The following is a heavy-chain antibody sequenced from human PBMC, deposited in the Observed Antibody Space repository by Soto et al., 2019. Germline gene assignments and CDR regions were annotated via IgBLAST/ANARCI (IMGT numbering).Heavy chain of an antibody. CDR1: GGSISSYY. CDR3: ARYGSGSYYTHNFDY. CDR2: IFYSGST. V-gene: IGHV4-59*01. D-gene: IGHD3-10*01. Sequence: SETLSLTCTVSGGSISSYYWSWIRQPPGKGLEWIGYIFYSGSTNYNPSLKSRVTISVDTSKNQFSLKLSSVTAADTAVYYCARYGSGSYYTHNFDYWGQGTLVTVPQ. J-gene: IGHJ4*02.